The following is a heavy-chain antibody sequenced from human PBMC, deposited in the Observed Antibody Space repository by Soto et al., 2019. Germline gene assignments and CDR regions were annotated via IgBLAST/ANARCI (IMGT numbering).Heavy chain of an antibody. CDR1: GYTFTRYG. V-gene: IGHV1-18*01. Sequence: QVQLVQSGAEVKNPGASVKVSCKASGYTFTRYGIGWARQAPGQGLEWMGWINTYNGNTNYAQNVQGRVTLTTDTSTSTAYMELSSLRSNDTAIYYCAMVDLYVTPSPQDVWGQGTTVIVSS. D-gene: IGHD2-15*01. CDR2: INTYNGNT. J-gene: IGHJ6*02. CDR3: AMVDLYVTPSPQDV.